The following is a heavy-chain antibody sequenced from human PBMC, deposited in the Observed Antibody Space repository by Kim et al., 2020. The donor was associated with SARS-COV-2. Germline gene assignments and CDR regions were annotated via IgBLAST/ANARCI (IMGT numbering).Heavy chain of an antibody. J-gene: IGHJ4*02. CDR2: ISSSSRFI. D-gene: IGHD3-22*01. V-gene: IGHV3-21*01. Sequence: GGSLRLSCAASGFTFSDYSMNWVRQAPGKGLEWVSSISSSSRFIYYTDSVKGRFIISRDNAKNSLYLQMNSLRAEDMAVYYCARDNRNYYDTTGRSPHFDNWGQGALVTVFS. CDR1: GFTFSDYS. CDR3: ARDNRNYYDTTGRSPHFDN.